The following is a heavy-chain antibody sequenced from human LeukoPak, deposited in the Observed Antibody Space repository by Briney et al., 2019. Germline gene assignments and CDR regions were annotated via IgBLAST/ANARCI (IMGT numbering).Heavy chain of an antibody. CDR3: ARYSGSYLNTAFDY. V-gene: IGHV1-69*13. D-gene: IGHD1-26*01. CDR2: IIPIFGTA. Sequence: SVTVSCKASGGTFSSYAISWVRQAPGQGLEWMGGIIPIFGTANYAQKFQGRVTITADESTSTAYMELSSLRSEDTAVYYCARYSGSYLNTAFDYWGQGTLVTVSS. CDR1: GGTFSSYA. J-gene: IGHJ4*02.